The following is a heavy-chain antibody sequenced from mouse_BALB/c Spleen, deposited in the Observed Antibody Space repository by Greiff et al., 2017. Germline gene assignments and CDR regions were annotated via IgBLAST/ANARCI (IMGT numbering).Heavy chain of an antibody. CDR1: GYSITSGYY. V-gene: IGHV3-6*02. J-gene: IGHJ3*01. Sequence: DVKLQESGPGLVKPSQSLSLTCSVTGYSITSGYYWNWIRQFPGNKLEWMGYISYDGSNNYNPSLKNRISITRDTSKNQFFLKLNSVTTEDTATYYCAREGFAYWGQGTLVTVSA. CDR2: ISYDGSN. CDR3: AREGFAY.